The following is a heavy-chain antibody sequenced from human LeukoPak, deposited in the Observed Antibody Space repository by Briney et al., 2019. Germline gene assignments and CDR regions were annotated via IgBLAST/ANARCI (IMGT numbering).Heavy chain of an antibody. Sequence: GESLKISCKGSGYSFTSYWIGWVRQMPGKGLEWMGIIYPGDPDTRYSPSFQGQVTISADKSISTAYLQWSSLKASDTAMYYCARRSDPITIFGVVTHDFDYWGQGTLVTVSS. CDR2: IYPGDPDT. CDR3: ARRSDPITIFGVVTHDFDY. J-gene: IGHJ4*02. CDR1: GYSFTSYW. D-gene: IGHD3-3*01. V-gene: IGHV5-51*01.